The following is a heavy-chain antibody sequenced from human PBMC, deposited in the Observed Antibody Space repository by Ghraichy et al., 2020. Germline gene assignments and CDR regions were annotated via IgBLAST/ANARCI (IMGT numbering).Heavy chain of an antibody. D-gene: IGHD5-24*01. CDR1: AFTFSDYY. J-gene: IGHJ4*02. V-gene: IGHV3-11*06. CDR3: ARRDSRDGYNFDF. CDR2: ISSDSSYT. Sequence: GGSLRLSCAASAFTFSDYYMSWMRQAPGKGLEWVSYISSDSSYTNYADSVKVRFTISRDNAKNSLYLQMNSLRVEDTAVYYCARRDSRDGYNFDFWGQGTLVTVSS.